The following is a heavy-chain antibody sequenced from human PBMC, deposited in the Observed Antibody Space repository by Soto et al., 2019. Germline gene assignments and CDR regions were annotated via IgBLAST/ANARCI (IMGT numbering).Heavy chain of an antibody. V-gene: IGHV4-59*01. Sequence: QVQLQESGPGLVKPSETLSLTCAVSGGSISSYYWSWIRQPPGKGLEWVGYIYSSVSTNYNPSLKSRVTISIDTSKNQFSLTLRSVTAADTAVYYCAIAVAGTIHSWGQGTLVTVSS. CDR3: AIAVAGTIHS. J-gene: IGHJ4*02. D-gene: IGHD6-19*01. CDR2: IYSSVST. CDR1: GGSISSYY.